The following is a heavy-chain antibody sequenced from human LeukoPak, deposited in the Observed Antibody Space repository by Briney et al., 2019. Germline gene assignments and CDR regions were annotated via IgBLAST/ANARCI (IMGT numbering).Heavy chain of an antibody. CDR3: ARVRKRRLSYYGSGSYAYYYYYGMDV. V-gene: IGHV3-33*01. J-gene: IGHJ6*02. Sequence: PGRSLRLSCAASGFTFSSYGMHWVRQAPGKGLEWVAVIWYDGSNKYYADSVKGRFTISRDNSKNTLYLQMNSLRAEDTAVYYCARVRKRRLSYYGSGSYAYYYYYGMDVWGQGTTVTVSS. CDR1: GFTFSSYG. CDR2: IWYDGSNK. D-gene: IGHD3-10*01.